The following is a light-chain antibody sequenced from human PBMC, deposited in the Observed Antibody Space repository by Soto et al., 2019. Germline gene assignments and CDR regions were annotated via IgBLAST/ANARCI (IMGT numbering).Light chain of an antibody. CDR1: NIGSKS. V-gene: IGLV3-21*02. CDR3: QVWDSSSDPVV. CDR2: DDS. J-gene: IGLJ2*01. Sequence: VLTQPPSVSVAPGQTARITCGGTNIGSKSVHWYQQKPGQAPVLVVYDDSDRPSGIPERFSGSNSGNTATLTISRVEAGDEADYYCQVWDSSSDPVVFGGGTKLTVL.